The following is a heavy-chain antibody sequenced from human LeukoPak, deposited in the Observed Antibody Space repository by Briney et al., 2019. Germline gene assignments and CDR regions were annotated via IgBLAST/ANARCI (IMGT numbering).Heavy chain of an antibody. Sequence: GKSLRLSCAASGFTFSDYAMTWVRQAPGKGLEWVSTISSSGGSTYYADSVKGRFTISRDNSKNTLYLQMNSLRAEDTALYYCAKLVPVVRVFDWYFDLWGRGTLVTVSS. D-gene: IGHD4-23*01. CDR2: ISSSGGST. CDR3: AKLVPVVRVFDWYFDL. V-gene: IGHV3-23*01. J-gene: IGHJ2*01. CDR1: GFTFSDYA.